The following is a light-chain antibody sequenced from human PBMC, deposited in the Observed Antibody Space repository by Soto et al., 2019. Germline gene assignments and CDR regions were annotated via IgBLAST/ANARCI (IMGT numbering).Light chain of an antibody. CDR1: SSDVGSYNL. J-gene: IGLJ1*01. V-gene: IGLV2-23*01. Sequence: QSALTQPASVSGSPGQSITISCTGTSSDVGSYNLVSWYQQHPGKAPKLMIYEGSKRPSGVSNRFSGSKSGNTASLTISGLQAEDEADYYCCSYAGSPYVFGTGTKLT. CDR3: CSYAGSPYV. CDR2: EGS.